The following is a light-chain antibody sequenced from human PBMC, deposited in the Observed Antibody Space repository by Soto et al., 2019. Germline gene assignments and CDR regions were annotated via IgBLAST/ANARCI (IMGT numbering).Light chain of an antibody. Sequence: EFVLTQSPGTLSLSPGERASLSCRTSQSVISTSLAWYQQKPGQAPRLLMFRTSSRATGFPARFSGSGSGTEFNLTISSLQSEDFAVYYCQQYNNWPITFGQGTRLEIK. J-gene: IGKJ5*01. CDR3: QQYNNWPIT. V-gene: IGKV3-15*01. CDR1: QSVIST. CDR2: RTS.